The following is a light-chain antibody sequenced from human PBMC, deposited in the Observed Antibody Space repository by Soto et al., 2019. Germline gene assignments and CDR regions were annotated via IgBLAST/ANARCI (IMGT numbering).Light chain of an antibody. J-gene: IGKJ1*01. CDR3: HQYGSQPQT. V-gene: IGKV3-20*01. Sequence: SMLTQSPGTLSLAPGERATLSCRASQSVSSNLAWYQQKPVQAPRLLIYGASTRATGIPDRFSGGGSGTDFTLTISRLEPEDFAVYYCHQYGSQPQTFGHRTKV. CDR2: GAS. CDR1: QSVSSN.